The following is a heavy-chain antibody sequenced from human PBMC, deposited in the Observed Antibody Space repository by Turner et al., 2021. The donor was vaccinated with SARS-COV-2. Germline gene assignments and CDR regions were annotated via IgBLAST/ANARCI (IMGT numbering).Heavy chain of an antibody. CDR1: GITFSSFG. D-gene: IGHD4-17*01. V-gene: IGHV3-48*01. Sequence: EVQLVETGVGLVQPGGSLRLSCAAAGITFSSFGMNWVRQAPGKGLEWVSYISSSSSTIYYADSAKGRFTISRDNAKNSLYLQMNSLRAEDTAVYYCARDVYGGNFEDYWGQGTLVTVSS. CDR2: ISSSSSTI. CDR3: ARDVYGGNFEDY. J-gene: IGHJ4*02.